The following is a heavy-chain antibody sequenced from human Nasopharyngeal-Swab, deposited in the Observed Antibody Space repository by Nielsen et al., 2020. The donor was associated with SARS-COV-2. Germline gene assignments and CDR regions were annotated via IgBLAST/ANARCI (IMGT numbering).Heavy chain of an antibody. J-gene: IGHJ6*03. V-gene: IGHV1-69*13. CDR3: AIMTTVTSHLFYYYYYMDV. CDR2: IIPIFGTA. D-gene: IGHD4-11*01. Sequence: SVKVSCKASGGTFSSYAISWVRQAPGQGLEWMGGIIPIFGTANYAQKFQGRVTITADESMSTAYMELSSLRSEDTAVYYCAIMTTVTSHLFYYYYYMDVWSKGTTVTVSS. CDR1: GGTFSSYA.